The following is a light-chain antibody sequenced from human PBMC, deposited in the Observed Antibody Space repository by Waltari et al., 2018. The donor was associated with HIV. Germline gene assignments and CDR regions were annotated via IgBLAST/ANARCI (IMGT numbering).Light chain of an antibody. CDR3: QQRSSWVT. V-gene: IGKV3D-20*02. J-gene: IGKJ4*01. Sequence: EIVLTQSPATLSLSPGERATLSCRASQSISPFYLAWYQQKPGQAPRLLIHATSSRATGIPDRFSGSGSGTDFTLTISSLEPEDFAVYYCQQRSSWVTFGGGTKVQIK. CDR2: ATS. CDR1: QSISPFY.